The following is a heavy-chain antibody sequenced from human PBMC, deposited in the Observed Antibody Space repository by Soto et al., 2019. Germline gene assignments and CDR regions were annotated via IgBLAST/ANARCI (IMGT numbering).Heavy chain of an antibody. J-gene: IGHJ4*02. D-gene: IGHD6-13*01. Sequence: ASVKVSCKASGDTITNLIIGWVRQAPGQGLEWMGWISAYNGNTNYAQKLQGRVTMTTDTSTSTAYMELRSLRSDDTAVYYCARSIAAAVDFDYWGQGTLVTVSS. CDR3: ARSIAAAVDFDY. CDR2: ISAYNGNT. CDR1: GDTITNLI. V-gene: IGHV1-18*01.